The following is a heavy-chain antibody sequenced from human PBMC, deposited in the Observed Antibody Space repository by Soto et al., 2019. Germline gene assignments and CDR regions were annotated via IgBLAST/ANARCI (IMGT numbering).Heavy chain of an antibody. J-gene: IGHJ5*02. CDR2: IYYSGRT. CDR3: ARGYCSSTSCYIWDNWFDP. D-gene: IGHD2-2*02. Sequence: SETLSLTCTVSGGSISSYYWSWIRQPPGKGLEWIGYIYYSGRTNYNPSLKSRVTISVDTSKNQFSLKLSSVTAADTAVYYCARGYCSSTSCYIWDNWFDPWGQGTLFTVSS. V-gene: IGHV4-59*01. CDR1: GGSISSYY.